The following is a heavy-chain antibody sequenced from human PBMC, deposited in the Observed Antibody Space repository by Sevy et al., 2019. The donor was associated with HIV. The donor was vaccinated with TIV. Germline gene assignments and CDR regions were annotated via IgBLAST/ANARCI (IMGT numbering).Heavy chain of an antibody. D-gene: IGHD3-10*01. CDR2: INPNSGGT. CDR1: GYTFTGYH. Sequence: ASVKVSCKASGYTFTGYHMHWVRQAPGEGLEWMGWINPNSGGTNYAQKFQGRVTMTRDTSISTAYMELSRLRSDDTAMYYCARAVTGSGSYYLDAFDIWGQGTMVTVSS. J-gene: IGHJ3*02. V-gene: IGHV1-2*02. CDR3: ARAVTGSGSYYLDAFDI.